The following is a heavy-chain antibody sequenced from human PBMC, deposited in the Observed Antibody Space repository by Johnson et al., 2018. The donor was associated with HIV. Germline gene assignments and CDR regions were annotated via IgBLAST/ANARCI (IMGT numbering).Heavy chain of an antibody. J-gene: IGHJ3*02. V-gene: IGHV3-30*04. CDR2: ISYDGSNK. CDR1: GFTFSSYA. Sequence: QVQLVESGGGVVQPGRSLRLSCAASGFTFSSYAMHWVRQAPGQGLEWVAVISYDGSNKYYADSVKGRFTISRDNSKNTLFLQMNSLKTEDTAVYYCTRRRDLDAFDIWGQGTMVTVSS. CDR3: TRRRDLDAFDI.